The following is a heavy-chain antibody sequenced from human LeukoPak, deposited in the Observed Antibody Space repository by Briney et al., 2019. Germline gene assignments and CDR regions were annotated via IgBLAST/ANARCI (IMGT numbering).Heavy chain of an antibody. CDR1: GFTFSSYW. Sequence: GGSLRLSCAASGFTFSSYWMSWVRQAPGKGLEWVANIKQDGSEKYYVDSVKGRFTISRDNAKNSLYLQMNSLRAEDTAVYYCARDRALSRSYPVYYYYGMDVWGQGTTVTVSS. CDR2: IKQDGSEK. CDR3: ARDRALSRSYPVYYYYGMDV. V-gene: IGHV3-7*01. J-gene: IGHJ6*02. D-gene: IGHD3-10*01.